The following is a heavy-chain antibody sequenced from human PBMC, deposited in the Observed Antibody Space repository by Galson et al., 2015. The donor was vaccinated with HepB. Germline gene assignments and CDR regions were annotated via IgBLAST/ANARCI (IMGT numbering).Heavy chain of an antibody. CDR1: GDTFSSHY. CDR3: ASSAWSGGMDV. V-gene: IGHV1-46*01. J-gene: IGHJ6*02. Sequence: SVKVSCKASGDTFSSHYMHWVRQAPGQGLEWMGLINPNGGGTSYAQKFQGRVRVTMTRDRSTSTVYMGLSSLRSEDTAVYYCASSAWSGGMDVWGQGTTVTVSS. CDR2: INPNGGGT. D-gene: IGHD6-19*01.